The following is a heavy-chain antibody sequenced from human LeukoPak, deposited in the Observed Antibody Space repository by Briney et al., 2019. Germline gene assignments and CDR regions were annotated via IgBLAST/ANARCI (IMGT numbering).Heavy chain of an antibody. CDR2: IKGKTDGGTT. Sequence: GGSLRPSCAASGFTFIHAWVNWVRQAPGKGLEWVGRIKGKTDGGTTDYAAPVKGRFSISRDDAKNTIYMQMNSLKTEDTAVYYCLHGAEDLDYWGQGTLVTVSS. J-gene: IGHJ4*02. V-gene: IGHV3-15*01. CDR3: LHGAEDLDY. D-gene: IGHD4/OR15-4a*01. CDR1: GFTFIHAW.